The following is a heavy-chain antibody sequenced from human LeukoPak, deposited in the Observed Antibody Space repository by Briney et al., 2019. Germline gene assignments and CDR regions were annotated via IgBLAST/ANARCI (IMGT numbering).Heavy chain of an antibody. D-gene: IGHD6-13*01. CDR1: GYTFSSYY. CDR3: VRVGGSGWYQWYFDL. V-gene: IGHV1-46*01. Sequence: SVKVSCKASGYTFSSYYMHWVRQAPGQGLEWMGIIDPSGGSTSYAQKFQGRVTMTRDTSTSTVYMELSSLRSEDTAVYYCVRVGGSGWYQWYFDLWGRGTLVTASS. J-gene: IGHJ2*01. CDR2: IDPSGGST.